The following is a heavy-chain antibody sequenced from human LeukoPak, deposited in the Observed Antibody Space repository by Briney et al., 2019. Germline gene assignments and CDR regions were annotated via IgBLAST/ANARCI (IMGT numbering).Heavy chain of an antibody. CDR1: GGSISSGGYS. D-gene: IGHD3-3*01. J-gene: IGHJ4*02. V-gene: IGHV4-30-2*01. CDR2: IHHSGST. Sequence: SQTLSLTCAVSGGSISSGGYSWSWIRQPPGKGLEWIGYIHHSGSTYYNPSLKSRVTISVDRSKNQFSLKLSSVTAADTAVYYCARGAKHPMYYDFWSGYWVFDYWGQGTLVTVSS. CDR3: ARGAKHPMYYDFWSGYWVFDY.